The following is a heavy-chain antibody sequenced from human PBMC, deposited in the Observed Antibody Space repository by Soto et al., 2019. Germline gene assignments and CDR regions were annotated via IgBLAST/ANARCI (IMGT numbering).Heavy chain of an antibody. CDR3: ARARSMTTVTTRWFDP. Sequence: EVQLVESGGGLVQPGGSLRLSCAASGFTFSSYAMHWVRQAPGKGLAYDSAISSNGGSTYYANSVKGRFTISRDNSKNTLYLHMGSLRAEDMAVYYCARARSMTTVTTRWFDPWVQGTLVTVSS. V-gene: IGHV3-64*01. D-gene: IGHD4-17*01. CDR2: ISSNGGST. CDR1: GFTFSSYA. J-gene: IGHJ5*02.